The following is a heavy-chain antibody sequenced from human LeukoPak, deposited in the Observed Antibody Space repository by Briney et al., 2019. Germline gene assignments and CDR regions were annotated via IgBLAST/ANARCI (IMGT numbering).Heavy chain of an antibody. CDR2: ISSSGTTI. Sequence: GGSLRLSCAASGFTFSSYEMNWVRQAPGKGLEWVSYISSSGTTIYHAASVKGRFTISRDNAKNSLYLQMNSLRAEDAGLYYCAGGPTTGNLDYWGQGSLVTVSS. J-gene: IGHJ4*02. CDR1: GFTFSSYE. V-gene: IGHV3-48*03. D-gene: IGHD1-1*01. CDR3: AGGPTTGNLDY.